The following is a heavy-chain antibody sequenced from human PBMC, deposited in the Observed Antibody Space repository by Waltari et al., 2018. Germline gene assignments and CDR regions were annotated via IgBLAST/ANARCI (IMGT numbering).Heavy chain of an antibody. V-gene: IGHV1-2*02. J-gene: IGHJ4*02. CDR1: GYTFTGYY. Sequence: QVQLVQSGAEVKKPGASVKVSCRASGYTFTGYYIHWVRQAPGEGLEWMGCINPNSGDTTYARRFQGRVTMTCDTSVNTAYMELSSLRSDDTAVYYCERRENDSWGQGTLVIVSS. CDR2: INPNSGDT. D-gene: IGHD1-26*01. CDR3: ERRENDS.